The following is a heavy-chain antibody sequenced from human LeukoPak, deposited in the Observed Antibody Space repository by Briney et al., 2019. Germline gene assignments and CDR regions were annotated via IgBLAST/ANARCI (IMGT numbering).Heavy chain of an antibody. Sequence: TTSETLSLTCTVSGGSIRSISYYWGWLRQPPGKGLEWIVSIYYSGITYYNPSLKSRVTISVDTSKNQFSLKLSSVTAADTAVYYCASVTGSYYFYYYMAVWGKGTTVTVSS. J-gene: IGHJ6*03. D-gene: IGHD2/OR15-2a*01. CDR2: IYYSGIT. CDR3: ASVTGSYYFYYYMAV. CDR1: GGSIRSISYY. V-gene: IGHV4-39*07.